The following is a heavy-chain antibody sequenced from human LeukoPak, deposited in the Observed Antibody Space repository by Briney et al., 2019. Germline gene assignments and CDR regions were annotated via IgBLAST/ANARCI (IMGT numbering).Heavy chain of an antibody. Sequence: SVTVSCKASGGTFSSYAISWVRQAPGQGLEWMGGIIPIFGTANYAQKFQGRVTITADESTSTAYMELSSLRSEDTAVYYCASRIAAAGTQYYYYGMDVWGQGTTVTVSS. CDR1: GGTFSSYA. J-gene: IGHJ6*02. D-gene: IGHD6-13*01. V-gene: IGHV1-69*13. CDR3: ASRIAAAGTQYYYYGMDV. CDR2: IIPIFGTA.